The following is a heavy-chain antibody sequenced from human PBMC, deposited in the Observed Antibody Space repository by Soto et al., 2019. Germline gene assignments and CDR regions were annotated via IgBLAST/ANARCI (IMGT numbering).Heavy chain of an antibody. V-gene: IGHV1-69*13. D-gene: IGHD5-18*01. CDR2: IIPIFGTA. J-gene: IGHJ6*02. CDR3: ARGESYSYGVLYYYYYGIDV. Sequence: SVKRSCKASGGTFSSYPISWVLQAPVQVLEWMGGIIPIFGTANYAQKFQGRVTITADESTSTAYMELSSLRSEDTAVYYCARGESYSYGVLYYYYYGIDVWGQGTTVTVSS. CDR1: GGTFSSYP.